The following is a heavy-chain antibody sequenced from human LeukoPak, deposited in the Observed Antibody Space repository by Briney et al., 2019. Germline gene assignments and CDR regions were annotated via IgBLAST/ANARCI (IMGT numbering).Heavy chain of an antibody. CDR3: ATSAVQLERRARWFDP. Sequence: PSGTLSLTCAVSGGSISSSNWWSWVRPPPGKGLEWIEEIYHSGSTNYNPSLKSRVTISVDKSKNQFSLKLSSATAADTAVYYCATSAVQLERRARWFDPWGQGTLVTVSS. J-gene: IGHJ5*02. CDR1: GGSISSSNW. V-gene: IGHV4-4*02. CDR2: IYHSGST. D-gene: IGHD1-1*01.